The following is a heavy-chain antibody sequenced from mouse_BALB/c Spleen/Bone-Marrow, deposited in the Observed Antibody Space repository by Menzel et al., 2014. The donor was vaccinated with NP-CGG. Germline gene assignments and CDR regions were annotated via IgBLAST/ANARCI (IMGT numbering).Heavy chain of an antibody. J-gene: IGHJ2*01. CDR1: GYTFTDTW. CDR2: INPSTGYA. V-gene: IGHV1-7*01. Sequence: QVQLQQSGPELAKPGASVKMSCKASGYTFTDTWIYWIKQRPGQGLEWIGYINPSTGYAEYNQNFKDKATLTVDKSSSTAYMQLSSLTSEDSAVYYCARDYWGQGTTLTVSS. CDR3: ARDY.